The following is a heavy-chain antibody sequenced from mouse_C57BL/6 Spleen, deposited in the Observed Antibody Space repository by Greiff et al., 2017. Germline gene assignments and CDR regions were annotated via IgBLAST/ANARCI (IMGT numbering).Heavy chain of an antibody. D-gene: IGHD2-3*01. V-gene: IGHV1-82*01. CDR2: IYPGDGDT. Sequence: QVQLQQSGPELVKPGASVKISCKASGYAFSSSWMNWVKQRPGKGLEWIGRIYPGDGDTNYNGKFKGKATLTADKSSSTAYMQLSSLTSEDSAVYFCAINDGYYWGQGTTLTVSS. CDR1: GYAFSSSW. J-gene: IGHJ2*01. CDR3: AINDGYY.